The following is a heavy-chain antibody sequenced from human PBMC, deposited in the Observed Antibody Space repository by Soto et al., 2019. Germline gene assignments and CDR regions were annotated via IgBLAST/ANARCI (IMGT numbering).Heavy chain of an antibody. CDR2: ISGSGGTT. Sequence: EVQLLESGGGLVQPGGSLRVSCAASGFTFSSYVMSWVRQAPGKGLEWVSAISGSGGTTYYADSVKGRFTVSRDNSENTLYLQMNSLRAEDTALYYGAKGMQEDSHYPGADYWGQGTLVTVSS. J-gene: IGHJ4*02. V-gene: IGHV3-23*01. D-gene: IGHD4-4*01. CDR1: GFTFSSYV. CDR3: AKGMQEDSHYPGADY.